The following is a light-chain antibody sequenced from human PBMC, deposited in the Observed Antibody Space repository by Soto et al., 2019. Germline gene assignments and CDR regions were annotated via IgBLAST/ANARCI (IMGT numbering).Light chain of an antibody. V-gene: IGKV3-20*01. CDR2: GAS. J-gene: IGKJ5*01. CDR1: QSVSSSY. Sequence: EIVLTQSPGTLSLSPGERATLSCRASQSVSSSYLAWYQQKPGQAPRLLIYGASSRATGIPDRFSGSGSGTDCTLTISRLEPEDFAVYYCQQYGSSLITFGQGTPMEIK. CDR3: QQYGSSLIT.